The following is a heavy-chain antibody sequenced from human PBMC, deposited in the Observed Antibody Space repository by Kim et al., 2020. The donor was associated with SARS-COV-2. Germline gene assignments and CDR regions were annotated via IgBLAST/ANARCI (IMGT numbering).Heavy chain of an antibody. CDR3: ARVECSSTSCYGYYYMDV. Sequence: KGRFTISRDNAKNSLYLQMNRLRAEDTAVYYCARVECSSTSCYGYYYMDVWGKGTTVTVSS. V-gene: IGHV3-11*01. D-gene: IGHD2-2*01. J-gene: IGHJ6*03.